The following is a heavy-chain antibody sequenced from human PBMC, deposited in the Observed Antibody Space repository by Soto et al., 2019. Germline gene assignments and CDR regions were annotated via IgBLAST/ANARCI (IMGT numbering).Heavy chain of an antibody. V-gene: IGHV1-69*01. CDR3: ATGSFTSTGGRIGYHYNAMDV. D-gene: IGHD1-1*01. CDR1: GGTFSRHS. J-gene: IGHJ6*02. Sequence: QVQLVQSGAEVKKPGSSVKVSCKSSGGTFSRHSINWVAQAPGPGLGWVGGINPIFGPANFAKKFQGRVTITADESTTTAYMELSSLTSEDTAVYYCATGSFTSTGGRIGYHYNAMDVWGQGTTVTVSS. CDR2: INPIFGPA.